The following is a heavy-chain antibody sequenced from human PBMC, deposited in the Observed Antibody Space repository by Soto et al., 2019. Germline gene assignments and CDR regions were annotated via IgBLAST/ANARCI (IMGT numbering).Heavy chain of an antibody. D-gene: IGHD5-18*01. V-gene: IGHV4-59*08. CDR2: IYYSGST. J-gene: IGHJ5*02. CDR3: ARGGERSWIQLWS. CDR1: GGSISSYY. Sequence: QVQRQESGPGLVKPSESLSLTCTVSGGSISSYYWSWIRQPPGKGLEWIGYIYYSGSTNYNPSLKSRATISVDTSKNQFSLKLSSVTAADTAVYYCARGGERSWIQLWSWGQGTLVTVSS.